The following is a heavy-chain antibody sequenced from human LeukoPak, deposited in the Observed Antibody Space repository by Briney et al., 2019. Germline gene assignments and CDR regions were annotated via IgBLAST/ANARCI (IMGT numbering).Heavy chain of an antibody. Sequence: ASVKVSCKVSGYTLAQLAIHWVRQAPGKGLEWMGGFEPDDGETIFAQKFQGRVTMTEDTSTDTAYMELSSLRSDDTAVYYCATGSGSYFLYWGQGTLVTVSS. CDR1: GYTLAQLA. CDR3: ATGSGSYFLY. CDR2: FEPDDGET. J-gene: IGHJ4*02. V-gene: IGHV1-24*01. D-gene: IGHD3-10*01.